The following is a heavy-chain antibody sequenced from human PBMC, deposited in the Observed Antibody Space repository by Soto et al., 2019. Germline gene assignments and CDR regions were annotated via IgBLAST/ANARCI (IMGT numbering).Heavy chain of an antibody. J-gene: IGHJ4*02. V-gene: IGHV2-26*01. D-gene: IGHD3-22*01. Sequence: QVTLKESGPVLVKPTETLTLTCTVSGFSLSNARMGVSWIRQPPGKALEWLAHIFSNDEKSYSTSLKSRLTISKDTSKSQVVLTMTNMDPVDTATYYCARTRRRTYYYDSSGHSPDYYFDYWGQGTLVTVSS. CDR2: IFSNDEK. CDR3: ARTRRRTYYYDSSGHSPDYYFDY. CDR1: GFSLSNARMG.